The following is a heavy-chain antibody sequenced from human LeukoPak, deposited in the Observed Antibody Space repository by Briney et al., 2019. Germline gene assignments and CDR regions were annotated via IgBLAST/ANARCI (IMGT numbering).Heavy chain of an antibody. CDR1: GGSFSGYY. J-gene: IGHJ4*02. D-gene: IGHD6-6*01. CDR3: ARGPRRDCSLFFDY. CDR2: INHSGST. V-gene: IGHV4-34*01. Sequence: SETLSLTCAVYGGSFSGYYWSWIRQPPGKGLEWIGEINHSGSTNYNPSLKSRVTISVDTSKNQFSLKLSSVTAADTAVYYCARGPRRDCSLFFDYWGQGTLVTVSS.